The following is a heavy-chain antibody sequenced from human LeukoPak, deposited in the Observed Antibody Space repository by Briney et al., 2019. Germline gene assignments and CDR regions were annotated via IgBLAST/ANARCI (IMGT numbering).Heavy chain of an antibody. Sequence: ASVKVSCKASGYTFTSYDINWVRQATGQGLEWMGWMNPNSGNTGYAQKFQGRVTMTRNTSISTAYMELSSLRSEDTAVYYCARVSSSWYQDWYFDLWGRGTLVTVSS. CDR3: ARVSSSWYQDWYFDL. V-gene: IGHV1-8*01. CDR1: GYTFTSYD. CDR2: MNPNSGNT. D-gene: IGHD6-13*01. J-gene: IGHJ2*01.